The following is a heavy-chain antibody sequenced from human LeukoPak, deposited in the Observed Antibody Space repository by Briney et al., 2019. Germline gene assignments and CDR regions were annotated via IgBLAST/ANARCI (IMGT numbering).Heavy chain of an antibody. J-gene: IGHJ6*02. D-gene: IGHD1-26*01. Sequence: GGSLRLSCAASGFTFSSYAMSWIRQAPGKGLEWVSYISSSGSTIYYADSVKGRFTISRDNAKNSLYLQMNSLRAEDTAVYYCARDTVGATNPPYYYYGMDVWGQGTTVTVSS. CDR1: GFTFSSYA. CDR3: ARDTVGATNPPYYYYGMDV. V-gene: IGHV3-11*01. CDR2: ISSSGSTI.